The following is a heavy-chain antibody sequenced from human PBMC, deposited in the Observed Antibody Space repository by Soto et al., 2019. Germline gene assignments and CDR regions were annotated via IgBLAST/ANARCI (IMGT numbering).Heavy chain of an antibody. CDR1: GYTFTSDV. Sequence: QVHLVQSGAEVKKPGASVKVSCKASGYTFTSDVITWVRQAPGQGLEWMGWISAHNGNTDYAQKLQGRVIVTRDTSTSTAYMELRSLRSDDTAVYYCARGRYGDYWGQGALVTVSS. V-gene: IGHV1-18*01. CDR3: ARGRYGDY. CDR2: ISAHNGNT. J-gene: IGHJ4*02. D-gene: IGHD1-1*01.